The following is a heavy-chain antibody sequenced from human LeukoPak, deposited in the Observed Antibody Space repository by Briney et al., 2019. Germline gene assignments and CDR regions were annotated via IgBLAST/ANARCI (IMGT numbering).Heavy chain of an antibody. V-gene: IGHV3-66*01. J-gene: IGHJ4*02. Sequence: GGSLRLSCAASGFTVSSNYMSWVRQAPGKGLEWVSAIYSGGSTYYADSVKGRFTISRDNSKNTLYLQMNSLRAEDTAVYYCARDSWDGSGSFDYWGQGTLVTVSS. CDR1: GFTVSSNY. D-gene: IGHD3-10*01. CDR3: ARDSWDGSGSFDY. CDR2: IYSGGST.